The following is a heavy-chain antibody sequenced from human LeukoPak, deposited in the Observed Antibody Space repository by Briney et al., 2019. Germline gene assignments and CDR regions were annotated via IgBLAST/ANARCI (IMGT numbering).Heavy chain of an antibody. CDR2: ISGSGGST. Sequence: GGSRRLSCAASGFTFSSYAMSWVRQAPGKGLEWGSAISGSGGSTYYADSVKGRFTISRDNSKNTLYLQMNSLRVEDTAVYYCAKDAQVTVTSRFDPWGQGTLVTVSS. CDR1: GFTFSSYA. CDR3: AKDAQVTVTSRFDP. J-gene: IGHJ5*02. V-gene: IGHV3-23*01. D-gene: IGHD4-17*01.